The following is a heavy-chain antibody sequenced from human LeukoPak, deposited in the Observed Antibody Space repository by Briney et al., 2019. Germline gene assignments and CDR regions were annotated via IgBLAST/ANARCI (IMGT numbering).Heavy chain of an antibody. V-gene: IGHV5-51*01. J-gene: IGHJ6*02. D-gene: IGHD2-15*01. CDR2: IYPGDSDT. CDR1: GYSFTSYW. CDR3: ARHGVVVAATTIYYGMDV. Sequence: GESLKISCKGSGYSFTSYWIGWVRQMPGKGLEWMGIIYPGDSDTRYSPSFQGQVTISADKSISTAYLQWSSLKASDTAMYYCARHGVVVAATTIYYGMDVWGQGTTVTVSS.